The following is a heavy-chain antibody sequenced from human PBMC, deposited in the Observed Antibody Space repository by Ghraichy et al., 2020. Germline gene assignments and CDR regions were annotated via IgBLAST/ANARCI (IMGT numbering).Heavy chain of an antibody. J-gene: IGHJ5*02. CDR1: GFPFSSYA. CDR3: AKAWGYCSAATCPSYNWFDP. D-gene: IGHD2-15*01. V-gene: IGHV3-23*01. Sequence: GSLNISCAASGFPFSSYAMSWVRQTPGKGLEWVSSISFSGANTYYAVSVKGRFTISRDNSKNTLYLQMNSLRADDTAVYYCAKAWGYCSAATCPSYNWFDPWGQGTLVTVSS. CDR2: ISFSGANT.